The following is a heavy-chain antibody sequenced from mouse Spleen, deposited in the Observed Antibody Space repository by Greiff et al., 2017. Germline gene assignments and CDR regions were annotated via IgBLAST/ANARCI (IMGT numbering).Heavy chain of an antibody. CDR1: GYTFTSYY. D-gene: IGHD1-1*02. V-gene: IGHV1S81*02. Sequence: QVQLQQSGAELVKPGASVKLSCKASGYTFTSYYMYWVKQRPGQGLEWIGEINPSNGGTNFNEKFKNKATLTVDKSSSTAYMQLSSLTSEDSAVYYCARNYLYFDYWGQGTTLTVSS. J-gene: IGHJ2*01. CDR2: INPSNGGT. CDR3: ARNYLYFDY.